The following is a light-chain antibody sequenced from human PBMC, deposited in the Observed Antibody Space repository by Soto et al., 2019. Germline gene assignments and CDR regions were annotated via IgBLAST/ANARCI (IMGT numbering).Light chain of an antibody. J-gene: IGKJ2*01. CDR2: DAS. CDR3: QQCNTYQYT. Sequence: DIQLTQSPSTLSASVGDRVTITCRASQSISSCLAWYQQKAGKAPNLLIYDASSLKSGVPSRFSGSGSGTEFTLTISSLQPDDFATYYCQQCNTYQYTFGQGTKLESK. V-gene: IGKV1-5*01. CDR1: QSISSC.